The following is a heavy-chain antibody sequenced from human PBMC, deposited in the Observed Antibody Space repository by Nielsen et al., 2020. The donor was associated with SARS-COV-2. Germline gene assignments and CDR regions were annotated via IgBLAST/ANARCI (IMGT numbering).Heavy chain of an antibody. D-gene: IGHD3-9*01. Sequence: ASALVFCKASGYTFTSYGISRVRHAPGQGLEWMGWISVYNGNTNYAQKLQGRVTMTTDTSTSTAYMELRSLRSDDTAVYYCARDVNSDILTGYQDADFDYWGQGTLVTVSS. J-gene: IGHJ4*01. V-gene: IGHV1-18*04. CDR3: ARDVNSDILTGYQDADFDY. CDR2: ISVYNGNT. CDR1: GYTFTSYG.